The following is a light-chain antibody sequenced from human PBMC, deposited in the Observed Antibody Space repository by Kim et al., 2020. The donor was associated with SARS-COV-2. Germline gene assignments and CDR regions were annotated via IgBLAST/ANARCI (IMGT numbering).Light chain of an antibody. Sequence: IIISCTGTISDVGGYNYGAWYQQHPGKAPKLMIYDVSKRPSGASNRFSGSKSGNTASLTISGLQAEDEADYYCSSYTSSSTSVVFGGGTQLTVL. J-gene: IGLJ2*01. V-gene: IGLV2-14*04. CDR1: ISDVGGYNY. CDR2: DVS. CDR3: SSYTSSSTSVV.